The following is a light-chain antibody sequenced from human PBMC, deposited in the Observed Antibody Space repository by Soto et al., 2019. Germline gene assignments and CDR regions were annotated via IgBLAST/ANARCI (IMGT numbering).Light chain of an antibody. Sequence: QSVLTQPASVSGSPGQSITISCTGTSSDVGGYNYVSWSQQHPGKAPQLMIYEVSKRPSGVSNRFSGSKSGNTASLTISGRQSEDEADYYCSSYTSSSTYVFGTGTKLTVL. J-gene: IGLJ1*01. CDR1: SSDVGGYNY. CDR2: EVS. V-gene: IGLV2-14*01. CDR3: SSYTSSSTYV.